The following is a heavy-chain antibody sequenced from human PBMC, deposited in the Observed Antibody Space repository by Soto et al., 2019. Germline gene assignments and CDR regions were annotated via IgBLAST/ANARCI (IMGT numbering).Heavy chain of an antibody. CDR1: GFTFNIYS. V-gene: IGHV3-33*01. Sequence: QVQLVESGGGVVQPGRSLRLSCETSGFTFNIYSMHWVRQPPGKGLEWLAAIWYDGTQKYYAESAKGRFTISRDNSKNTLCLEVNSLRAEDTAVYYCARSGGTTVTGLWHFDSWGQGTLVTVSS. J-gene: IGHJ4*02. CDR2: IWYDGTQK. CDR3: ARSGGTTVTGLWHFDS. D-gene: IGHD4-17*01.